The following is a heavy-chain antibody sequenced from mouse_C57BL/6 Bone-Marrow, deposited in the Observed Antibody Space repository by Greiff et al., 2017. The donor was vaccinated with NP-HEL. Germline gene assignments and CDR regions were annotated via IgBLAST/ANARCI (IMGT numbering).Heavy chain of an antibody. Sequence: QVQLKQPGAELVKPGASVKLSCKASGYTFTSYWMQWVKQRPGQGLEWIGEIDPSDSYTNYNQKSKGKATLTVDTSSSTAYMQLSSLTSEDSAVYYCAIWLLRRFWYFDVWGTGTTVTVSS. CDR2: IDPSDSYT. J-gene: IGHJ1*03. V-gene: IGHV1-50*01. CDR1: GYTFTSYW. D-gene: IGHD2-3*01. CDR3: AIWLLRRFWYFDV.